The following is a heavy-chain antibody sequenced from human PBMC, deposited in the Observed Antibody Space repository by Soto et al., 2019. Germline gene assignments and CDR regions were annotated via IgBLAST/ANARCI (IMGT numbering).Heavy chain of an antibody. J-gene: IGHJ6*03. Sequence: PGESLKISCKGSGYSFTSYWIGWVRQMPGKGLEWMGIIYPGDSDTRYSPSFQGQVTISADKSISTAYLQWSSLKASDTAMYYCARVHPSHSGYYYYYYMDVWGKGTTVTVSS. D-gene: IGHD1-1*01. CDR3: ARVHPSHSGYYYYYYMDV. CDR2: IYPGDSDT. CDR1: GYSFTSYW. V-gene: IGHV5-51*01.